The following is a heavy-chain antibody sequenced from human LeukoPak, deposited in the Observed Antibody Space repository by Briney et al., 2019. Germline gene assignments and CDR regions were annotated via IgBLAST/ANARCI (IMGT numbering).Heavy chain of an antibody. CDR2: ISAYNGNT. D-gene: IGHD2-8*01. CDR1: GYIFTSYG. Sequence: GASVKVSCETSGYIFTSYGIGWVRQAPGQGLEWMGWISAYNGNTNYVQKFLGRVTMTTDTSTTTAHMELRSLTSDDTAVYYCATFKYTNGLMDWGQGTLVTVSS. J-gene: IGHJ4*02. CDR3: ATFKYTNGLMD. V-gene: IGHV1-18*01.